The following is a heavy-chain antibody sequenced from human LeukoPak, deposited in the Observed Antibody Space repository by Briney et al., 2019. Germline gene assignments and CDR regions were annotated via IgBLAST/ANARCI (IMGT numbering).Heavy chain of an antibody. CDR3: ARHVSSSWYGNWFDP. V-gene: IGHV4-39*01. J-gene: IGHJ5*02. D-gene: IGHD6-13*01. CDR2: IYYSGST. CDR1: GGSISSSSYY. Sequence: SSETLSLTCTVSGGSISSSSYYWGWIRQPPGKGLEWIGSIYYSGSTYYNPSLKSRVTISVDTSKNQFSLKLSSVTAADTAVYYCARHVSSSWYGNWFDPWGQGTLVTVSS.